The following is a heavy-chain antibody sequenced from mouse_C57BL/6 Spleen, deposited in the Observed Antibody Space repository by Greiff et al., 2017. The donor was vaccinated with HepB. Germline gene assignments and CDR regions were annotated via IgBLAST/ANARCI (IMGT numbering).Heavy chain of an antibody. Sequence: VQLQQSGAELVRPGASVKLSCKASGYTFTDYYINWVKQRPGQGLEWIARIYPGSGNTYYNEKFKGKATLTAEKSSSTAYMQLSSLTSEDSAVYFCAIYVNYAMDYWGQGTSVTVSS. CDR3: AIYVNYAMDY. D-gene: IGHD1-1*01. CDR1: GYTFTDYY. V-gene: IGHV1-76*01. J-gene: IGHJ4*01. CDR2: IYPGSGNT.